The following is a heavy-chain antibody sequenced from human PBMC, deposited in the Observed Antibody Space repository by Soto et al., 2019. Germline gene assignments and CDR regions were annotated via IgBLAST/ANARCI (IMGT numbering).Heavy chain of an antibody. CDR1: GGTFSSDA. Sequence: QVQLVQSGAEVKKPGSSVKVSCKAPGGTFSSDAISWVRQAPGQGLEWMGGIIPIFGTAKYAQKFQGRVTITADESTSTGYRELSSLRSEDTAVYYCARSQGGSSSLDIYYYYYYGMDVWGQGTPVTVSS. D-gene: IGHD2-15*01. V-gene: IGHV1-69*01. CDR2: IIPIFGTA. CDR3: ARSQGGSSSLDIYYYYYYGMDV. J-gene: IGHJ6*02.